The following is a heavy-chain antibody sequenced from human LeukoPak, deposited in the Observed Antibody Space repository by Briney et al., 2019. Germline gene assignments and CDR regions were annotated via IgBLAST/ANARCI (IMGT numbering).Heavy chain of an antibody. CDR1: EFTFSNYW. CDR3: TRIRVGAHQLEY. J-gene: IGHJ4*02. D-gene: IGHD1-26*01. V-gene: IGHV3-74*01. CDR2: INDAGRDI. Sequence: PGGSLTLSCAASEFTFSNYWMNWVRQAPGQGLVWLSRINDAGRDISYADSVKGRFTSSRDNAKNTLYLQMNSLRAEDTAVYYCTRIRVGAHQLEYWGQGTLVTVSS.